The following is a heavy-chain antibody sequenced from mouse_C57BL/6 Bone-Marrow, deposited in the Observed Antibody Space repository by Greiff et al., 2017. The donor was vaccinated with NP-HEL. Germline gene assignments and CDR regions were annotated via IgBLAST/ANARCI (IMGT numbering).Heavy chain of an antibody. CDR2: IWTGGGT. D-gene: IGHD1-1*01. V-gene: IGHV2-9-1*01. J-gene: IGHJ3*01. CDR3: ARNERAYYGSSPGGTFFAY. CDR1: GFSLTSYA. Sequence: VKLVESGPGLVAPSQSLSITCTVSGFSLTSYAISWVRQPPGKGLEWLGVIWTGGGTNYNSALKSRLSISKDNSKSQVFLKMNSLQTDDTARYYCARNERAYYGSSPGGTFFAYWGQGTLVTVSA.